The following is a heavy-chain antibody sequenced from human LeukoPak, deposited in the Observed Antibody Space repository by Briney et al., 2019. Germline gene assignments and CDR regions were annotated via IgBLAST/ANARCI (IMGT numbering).Heavy chain of an antibody. CDR3: AREDTAMDKLSSRFDP. V-gene: IGHV7-4-1*02. J-gene: IGHJ5*02. Sequence: ASVKVSCKASGYTFTSYAMNWVRQAPGQGLEWMGWINTNTGNPTYAQGFTGRFVFSLDTSVSTAYLQISSLKAEDTAVYYCAREDTAMDKLSSRFDPWGQGTLVTVSS. CDR2: INTNTGNP. CDR1: GYTFTSYA. D-gene: IGHD5-18*01.